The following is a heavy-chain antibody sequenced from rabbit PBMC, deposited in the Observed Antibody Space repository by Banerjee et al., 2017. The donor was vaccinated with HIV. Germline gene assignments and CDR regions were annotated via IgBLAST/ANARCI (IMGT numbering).Heavy chain of an antibody. D-gene: IGHD8-1*01. CDR2: IAGSSSGFT. CDR1: GFSFSSSDY. V-gene: IGHV1S40*01. CDR3: ARDTGSSFSSYGMDL. J-gene: IGHJ6*01. Sequence: QSLEESGGCLVQPEGSLALTCKASGFSFSSSDYICWVRQAPGKGLEWISCIAGSSSGFTYSATWAKGRFTISKTSSTTVTLQMTSLTAADTATYFCARDTGSSFSSYGMDLWGPGTLVTVS.